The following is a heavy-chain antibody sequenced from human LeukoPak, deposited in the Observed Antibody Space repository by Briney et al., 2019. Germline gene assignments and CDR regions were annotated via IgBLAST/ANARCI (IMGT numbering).Heavy chain of an antibody. J-gene: IGHJ4*02. CDR1: GFILSDYN. D-gene: IGHD1-26*01. CDR2: IAISGTYI. Sequence: GGSLRLSCAASGFILSDYNMNWVRQAPGKGLEWVSFIAISGTYITYADSVKGRFTISRDNAKNSLYLQMNSLRAEDTAVYYCTRDLNATARAYDYWGQGTLVTVSS. CDR3: TRDLNATARAYDY. V-gene: IGHV3-21*01.